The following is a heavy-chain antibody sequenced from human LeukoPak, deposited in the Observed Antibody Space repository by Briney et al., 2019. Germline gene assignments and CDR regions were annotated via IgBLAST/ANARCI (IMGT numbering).Heavy chain of an antibody. CDR3: VRRGDASSGWGDHDF. Sequence: GGSLRLSCAASGITFNRNAISWVRQAPGKGLEWVSTIGGSGDKTFYADSVKGRFTISRDNSKNMVHLQMISLTGEDTALYYCVRRGDASSGWGDHDFWGQGALVTVSS. D-gene: IGHD6-19*01. CDR2: IGGSGDKT. J-gene: IGHJ4*02. V-gene: IGHV3-23*01. CDR1: GITFNRNA.